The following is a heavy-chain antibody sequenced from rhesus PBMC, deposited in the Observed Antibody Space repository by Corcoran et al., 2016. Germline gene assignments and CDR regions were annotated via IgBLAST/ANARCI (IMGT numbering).Heavy chain of an antibody. CDR1: GYPFTIYS. CDR2: FTPSYVNT. Sequence: QVQLVQSGAEVKTPGAYGKPSCKASGYPFTIYSLTWLRQPPGNGLEWMGWFTPSYVNTGYAQTFHGRVIMTRDTATSTAYMELSSLRSEDTAVYYCARGLGISDYWGQGVLVTVSS. J-gene: IGHJ4*01. D-gene: IGHD5-42*01. CDR3: ARGLGISDY. V-gene: IGHV1-200*01.